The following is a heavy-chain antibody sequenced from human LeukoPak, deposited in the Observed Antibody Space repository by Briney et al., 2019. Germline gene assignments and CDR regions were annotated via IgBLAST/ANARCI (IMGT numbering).Heavy chain of an antibody. Sequence: SEPLSLTFSVSNYSMSNSVYLGWLRQPPGNRLEWIGSIYRSGSTFYNPSLKSRVTISLDTSKNQFSLQLSSVTAAATAVYFCARAPYGYYMDVWGKGTTVTVSS. D-gene: IGHD4-17*01. CDR1: NYSMSNSVY. J-gene: IGHJ6*03. CDR3: ARAPYGYYMDV. V-gene: IGHV4-38-2*02. CDR2: IYRSGST.